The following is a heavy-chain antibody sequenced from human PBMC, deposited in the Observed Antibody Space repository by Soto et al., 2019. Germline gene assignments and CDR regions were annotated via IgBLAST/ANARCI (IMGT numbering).Heavy chain of an antibody. V-gene: IGHV3-53*03. CDR2: IYGGGST. D-gene: IGHD5-12*01. CDR1: GFTVRKNY. J-gene: IGHJ5*02. Sequence: AVGSLRLSCTASGFTVRKNYMSWVRQAAGKGLEWVSVIYGGGSTDYADSVKGRFIISRDNSKNTLYLQMNSLRAEDTAVYYCARAQDGYNFLYGPAWGQGTQVTVS. CDR3: ARAQDGYNFLYGPA.